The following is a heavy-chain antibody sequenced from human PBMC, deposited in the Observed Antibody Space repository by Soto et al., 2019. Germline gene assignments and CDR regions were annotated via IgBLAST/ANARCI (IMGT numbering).Heavy chain of an antibody. D-gene: IGHD6-13*01. CDR1: GGTFSSYA. J-gene: IGHJ6*02. CDR3: ARDSPIAAAGTDYYYGMDV. CDR2: IIPIFGTA. Sequence: SVKVSCKASGGTFSSYAISWVRQAPGQGLEWMGGIIPIFGTANYAQKFQGRVTITADESTSTAYMELSSLRSEDTAVYYCARDSPIAAAGTDYYYGMDVWGQGTTVTVSS. V-gene: IGHV1-69*13.